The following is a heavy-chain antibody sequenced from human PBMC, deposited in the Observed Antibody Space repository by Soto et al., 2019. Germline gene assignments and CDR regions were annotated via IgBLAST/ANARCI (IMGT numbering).Heavy chain of an antibody. Sequence: GASVKVSCKASGYTFTSYAMHWVRQAPGQRLEWMGWINAGNGNTKYSQKFQGRVTITRDTSASTAYMELSSLRSEDTAVYYCARDGAWIGPGGDFDYWGQGTLVTVSS. CDR3: ARDGAWIGPGGDFDY. D-gene: IGHD5-12*01. CDR2: INAGNGNT. J-gene: IGHJ4*02. CDR1: GYTFTSYA. V-gene: IGHV1-3*01.